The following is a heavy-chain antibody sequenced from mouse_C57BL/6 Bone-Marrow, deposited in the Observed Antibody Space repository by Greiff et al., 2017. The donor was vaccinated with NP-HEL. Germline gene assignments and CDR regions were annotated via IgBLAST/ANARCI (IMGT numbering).Heavy chain of an antibody. J-gene: IGHJ2*01. V-gene: IGHV1-7*01. D-gene: IGHD1-3*01. CDR1: GYTFTSYW. Sequence: VQLQQPGAELAKPGASVKLSCKASGYTFTSYWMHWVKQRPGQGLEWIGNINPSSGYTTYNQKFKNKATLPADKSSSTAYMQLRSLTSEDSAVYYCARYNNSLYFAYGGQGTTLTVSS. CDR3: ARYNNSLYFAY. CDR2: INPSSGYT.